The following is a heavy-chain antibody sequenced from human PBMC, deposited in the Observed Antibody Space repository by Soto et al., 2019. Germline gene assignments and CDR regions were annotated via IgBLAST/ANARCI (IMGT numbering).Heavy chain of an antibody. CDR1: GFTFSSYA. J-gene: IGHJ4*02. CDR3: AKDILREQEITMVRGALF. Sequence: PGGSLRLSCAASGFTFSSYAMSWVRQAPGKGLEWVSAISGSGGSTYYADSVKGRFTISRDNSKNTLYLQMNSLRAEDTAVYYCAKDILREQEITMVRGALFWGQGTLVTVSS. V-gene: IGHV3-23*01. CDR2: ISGSGGST. D-gene: IGHD3-10*01.